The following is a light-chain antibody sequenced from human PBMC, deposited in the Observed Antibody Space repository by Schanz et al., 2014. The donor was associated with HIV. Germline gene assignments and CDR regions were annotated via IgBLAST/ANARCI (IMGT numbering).Light chain of an antibody. CDR1: SSDIGAYNY. V-gene: IGLV2-8*01. CDR3: SSYAGSKHWL. Sequence: QSALTQPPSASWSPGQSVTISCTGTSSDIGAYNYVSWYQHHPGKAPQLIICDVNRRPSGVPDRFSGFKSGDTASLTVSGLQPDDEADYYCSSYAGSKHWLFGGGTKLTVL. J-gene: IGLJ2*01. CDR2: DVN.